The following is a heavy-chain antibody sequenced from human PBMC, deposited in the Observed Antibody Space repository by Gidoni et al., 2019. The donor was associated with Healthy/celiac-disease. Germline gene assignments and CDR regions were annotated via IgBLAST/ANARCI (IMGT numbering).Heavy chain of an antibody. J-gene: IGHJ4*02. D-gene: IGHD3-3*01. CDR3: ARGPSITIFGVGSDFRN. CDR2: IYTSGST. CDR1: GGSISSGSYH. V-gene: IGHV4-61*02. Sequence: QVQLQESGPGLVKPSQTLSLTCTVSGGSISSGSYHWSWIRQPAGKGLEWIGRIYTSGSTNYNPSLKSRVTISVDTSKNQFSLKLSSVTAADTAVYYCARGPSITIFGVGSDFRNWGQGTLVTVSS.